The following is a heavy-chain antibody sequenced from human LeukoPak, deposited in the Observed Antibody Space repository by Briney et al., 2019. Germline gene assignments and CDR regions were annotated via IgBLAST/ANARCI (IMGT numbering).Heavy chain of an antibody. CDR3: ASYFGNGDAFDI. J-gene: IGHJ3*02. V-gene: IGHV1-8*03. D-gene: IGHD1-1*01. CDR2: MNPNSGNT. CDR1: GYTFTSYD. Sequence: ASVKVSCKASGYTFTSYDINWVRQATGQGLEWMGWMNPNSGNTGYAQKFQGRVTITRNTSISTAYMELSSLRSEDTVVYYCASYFGNGDAFDIWGQGAMVTVSS.